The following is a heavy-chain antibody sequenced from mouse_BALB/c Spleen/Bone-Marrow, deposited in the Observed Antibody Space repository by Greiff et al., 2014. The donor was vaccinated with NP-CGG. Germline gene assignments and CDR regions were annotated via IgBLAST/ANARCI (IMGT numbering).Heavy chain of an antibody. J-gene: IGHJ2*01. V-gene: IGHV1S56*01. CDR2: IDPGNVNI. CDR3: ARGITLVPYFDY. CDR1: GYNFTRYY. D-gene: IGHD2-4*01. Sequence: QVQLQQSGPEVVNPGASVRISCKASGYNFTRYYVHWVRQRPGQGLEWIGSIDPGNVNIKYNEKFKGKATLTADKSSSTASMQLSSLTSEDSAVYFCARGITLVPYFDYWGQGTTLTVSS.